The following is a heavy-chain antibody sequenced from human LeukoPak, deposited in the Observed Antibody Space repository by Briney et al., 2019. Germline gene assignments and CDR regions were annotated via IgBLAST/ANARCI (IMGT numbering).Heavy chain of an antibody. D-gene: IGHD4-17*01. J-gene: IGHJ4*02. CDR3: ARAGDTVTFDY. V-gene: IGHV4-59*08. CDR2: IHYNGNT. Sequence: SETLSLTCTVSGASISSYFWSWIRQPPGKGLEWIGFIHYNGNTNYNPSLKSRVTISRDTSKNQFSLKLDSVTAADTAVYYCARAGDTVTFDYWGQGALVTVSS. CDR1: GASISSYF.